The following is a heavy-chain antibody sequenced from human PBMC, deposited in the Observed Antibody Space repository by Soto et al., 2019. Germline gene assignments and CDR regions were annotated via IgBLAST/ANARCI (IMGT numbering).Heavy chain of an antibody. CDR1: GYSFTSYW. Sequence: GESLKISCKGSGYSFTSYWIGWVRQMPGKGLEWMGIIYPGDSDTRYSPSFQGQVTISADKSISTAYLQWSSLKASDTAMYYCARHIGDSPNGSGSYYYYYYYYMDVWGKGTTVTVSS. CDR2: IYPGDSDT. J-gene: IGHJ6*03. V-gene: IGHV5-51*01. D-gene: IGHD3-10*01. CDR3: ARHIGDSPNGSGSYYYYYYYYMDV.